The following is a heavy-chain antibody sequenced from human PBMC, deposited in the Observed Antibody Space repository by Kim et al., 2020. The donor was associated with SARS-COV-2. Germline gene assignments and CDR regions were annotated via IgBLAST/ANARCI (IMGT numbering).Heavy chain of an antibody. D-gene: IGHD6-13*01. J-gene: IGHJ4*02. V-gene: IGHV6-1*01. Sequence: AVSVKSRITINPDTSKNQFSLQLNSVTPEDTAVYYCARGDSSSWSHYFDYWGQGTLVNVSS. CDR3: ARGDSSSWSHYFDY.